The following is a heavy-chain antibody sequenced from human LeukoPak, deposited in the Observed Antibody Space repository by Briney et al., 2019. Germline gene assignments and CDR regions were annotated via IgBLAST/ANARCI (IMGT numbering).Heavy chain of an antibody. J-gene: IGHJ4*02. D-gene: IGHD4-17*01. Sequence: SETLSLTCTVSGGSISSGDYYWSWMRQPPGKGLEWIGYIYYSGSTYYNPSLKSRVTISVDTSKNQFSLKLSSVTAADTAVYYCASIGTTVTTYFDYWGQGTLVTVSS. CDR2: IYYSGST. V-gene: IGHV4-30-4*01. CDR1: GGSISSGDYY. CDR3: ASIGTTVTTYFDY.